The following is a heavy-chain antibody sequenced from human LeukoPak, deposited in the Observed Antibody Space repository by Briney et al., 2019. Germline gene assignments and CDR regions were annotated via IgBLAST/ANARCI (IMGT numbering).Heavy chain of an antibody. D-gene: IGHD2-15*01. CDR1: GFTFSSYA. Sequence: GGSLRLSCAASGFTFSSYAMSWVRQAPGKGLEWVSAISGSGGSTYYADSVKGRFTISRDNSKNTLYLQMNSLRAEDTAVYYCAKLKDSYYYYGMDVWGQGTTVTVSS. CDR3: AKLKDSYYYYGMDV. V-gene: IGHV3-23*01. CDR2: ISGSGGST. J-gene: IGHJ6*02.